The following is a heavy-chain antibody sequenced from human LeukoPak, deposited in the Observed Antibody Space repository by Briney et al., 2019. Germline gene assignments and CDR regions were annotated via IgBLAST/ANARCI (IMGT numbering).Heavy chain of an antibody. J-gene: IGHJ5*02. CDR1: GGSISSYY. D-gene: IGHD3-22*01. CDR2: IYYSGST. V-gene: IGHV4-59*01. Sequence: SETLSLTCTVSGGSISSYYWSWIRQPPGKGLEWIGYIYYSGSTNYNPSLKTRVTISVDPSKNQFSLKLSSVTAADTAVYYCARAHHDSSGYYYVRWFDPWGQGTLVTVSS. CDR3: ARAHHDSSGYYYVRWFDP.